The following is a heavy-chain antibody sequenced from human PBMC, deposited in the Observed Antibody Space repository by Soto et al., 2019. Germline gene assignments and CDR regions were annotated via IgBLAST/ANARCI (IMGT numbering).Heavy chain of an antibody. Sequence: SETLSLTCTFSGCSPNYYYWTWIRQPPGKGLEWIGNIANTGSTNYNPSRKRRVTISVDTPNNQFSLRLSSVTAADTAVSYCARDDTDDYIGIFGHWGQRTLVTFSS. CDR1: GCSPNYYY. CDR3: ARDDTDDYIGIFGH. D-gene: IGHD4-4*01. V-gene: IGHV4-59*12. CDR2: IANTGST. J-gene: IGHJ4*02.